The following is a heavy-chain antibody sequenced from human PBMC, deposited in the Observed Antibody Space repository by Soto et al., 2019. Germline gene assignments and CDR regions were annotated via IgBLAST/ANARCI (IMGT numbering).Heavy chain of an antibody. Sequence: PGESLKISCKGSGYSFTSYWIGWVRQMPGKGLEWMGIIYPGDSDTRYSPSFQGQVTISADKSISTAYLQWSSLKASDTAMYYCARQMYYDYIWGSYRPDDAFDIWGQGTMVTVSS. D-gene: IGHD3-16*02. CDR1: GYSFTSYW. CDR2: IYPGDSDT. J-gene: IGHJ3*02. CDR3: ARQMYYDYIWGSYRPDDAFDI. V-gene: IGHV5-51*01.